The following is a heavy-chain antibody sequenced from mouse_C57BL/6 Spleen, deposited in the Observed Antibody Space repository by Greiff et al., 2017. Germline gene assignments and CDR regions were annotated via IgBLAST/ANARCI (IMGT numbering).Heavy chain of an antibody. Sequence: VQLKESVAELVRPGASVKLSCTASGFNIKNTYMPWVKQRPEQGLEWIGRIDPANGNTKYAPKFQGKATITADTSSNTAYLQLSSLTSEDTAIYYCAQMPFITTVAATGYWGQGTTLTVAS. CDR1: GFNIKNTY. CDR2: IDPANGNT. V-gene: IGHV14-3*01. D-gene: IGHD1-1*01. CDR3: AQMPFITTVAATGY. J-gene: IGHJ2*01.